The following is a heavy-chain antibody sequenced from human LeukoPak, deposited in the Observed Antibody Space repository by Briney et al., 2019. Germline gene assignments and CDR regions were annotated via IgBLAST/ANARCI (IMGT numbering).Heavy chain of an antibody. Sequence: PGGSLRLSCAASGFTVSSNYMSWVRQAPGKGLEWVSVIYSGGSTYYADSVKGRFTISRDNSTNTLYLQMNSLRAEDTAVYYCARDRVYYYDSSGYYPDAFDIWGQGTMVTVSS. CDR1: GFTVSSNY. J-gene: IGHJ3*02. V-gene: IGHV3-66*01. D-gene: IGHD3-22*01. CDR2: IYSGGST. CDR3: ARDRVYYYDSSGYYPDAFDI.